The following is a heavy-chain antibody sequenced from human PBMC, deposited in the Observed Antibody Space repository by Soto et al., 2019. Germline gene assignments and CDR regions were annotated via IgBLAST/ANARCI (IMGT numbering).Heavy chain of an antibody. D-gene: IGHD5-12*01. CDR1: GFTFSSYA. Sequence: QVQLVESGGGVVQPGRSLRLSCAASGFTFSSYAMHWVRQAPGKGLEWVAVISYDGSNKYYADSVKGRFTISRDNSKNTLYLRMNSLRAEDTAVYYCARDMAPSRDGYNSIFPGAFDYWGQGTLVTVSS. CDR3: ARDMAPSRDGYNSIFPGAFDY. CDR2: ISYDGSNK. V-gene: IGHV3-30-3*01. J-gene: IGHJ4*02.